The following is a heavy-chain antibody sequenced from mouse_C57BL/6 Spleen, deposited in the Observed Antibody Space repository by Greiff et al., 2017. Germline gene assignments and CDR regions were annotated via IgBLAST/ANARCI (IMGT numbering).Heavy chain of an antibody. CDR3: GRINHEIEYAMDY. J-gene: IGHJ4*01. V-gene: IGHV1-11*01. CDR2: IYPVSGET. Sequence: VQLQESGAELASPGASVTLSCKASGYTFTDHIMNWVKKRPGQGLEWIGRIYPVSGETNYNQKFMGKATFSVDRSSSTVYMVLNSLTSEDPAVYYCGRINHEIEYAMDYWGQGTSVTVSS. CDR1: GYTFTDHI.